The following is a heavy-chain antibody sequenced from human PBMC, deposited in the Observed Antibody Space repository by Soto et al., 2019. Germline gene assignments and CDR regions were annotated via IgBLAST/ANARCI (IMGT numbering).Heavy chain of an antibody. CDR1: GGTLSDHG. V-gene: IGHV1-69*06. CDR2: TIPVFNTA. Sequence: QVQLEQSGAEVKKPGSSVKVSCKASGGTLSDHGVAWLRQAPGQGLEWMGGTIPVFNTAKYAQKFQGKVTVTADKFRNIAYKELSSLRSEDTAFYFCARGVYGSGNYYTGPSAFDIWGQGTMVIVSS. D-gene: IGHD3-10*01. J-gene: IGHJ3*02. CDR3: ARGVYGSGNYYTGPSAFDI.